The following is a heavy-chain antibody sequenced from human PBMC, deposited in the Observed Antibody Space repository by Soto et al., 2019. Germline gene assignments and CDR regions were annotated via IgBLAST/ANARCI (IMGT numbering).Heavy chain of an antibody. D-gene: IGHD1-26*01. CDR3: ARRMYSGSYLGGDAFDI. V-gene: IGHV5-10-1*01. CDR1: GYSFTSYW. Sequence: PGESLKISCKGSGYSFTSYWISWVRQMPGKGLEWMGRIDPSDSYTNYSPSFQGHVTISADKSISTAYLQWSSLKASDTAMYYCARRMYSGSYLGGDAFDIWGQGTMVTVSS. J-gene: IGHJ3*02. CDR2: IDPSDSYT.